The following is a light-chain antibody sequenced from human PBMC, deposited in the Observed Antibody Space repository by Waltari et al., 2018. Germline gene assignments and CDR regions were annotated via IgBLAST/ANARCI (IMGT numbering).Light chain of an antibody. CDR1: SSNIGGNT. Sequence: QSVLTQPPSASGTPGQRVTISCSGSSSNIGGNTVNWYQQLPGRAPKLLIYGNNQRPSGVPVRFSGSKSGTSASLVISGLQSEDEADYYCATLDDSLSGFYVFGAGTRVTVL. V-gene: IGLV1-44*01. J-gene: IGLJ1*01. CDR2: GNN. CDR3: ATLDDSLSGFYV.